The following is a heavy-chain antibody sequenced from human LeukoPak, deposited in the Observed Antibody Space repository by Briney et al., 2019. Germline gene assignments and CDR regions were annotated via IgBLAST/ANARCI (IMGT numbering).Heavy chain of an antibody. J-gene: IGHJ3*02. D-gene: IGHD2-2*01. CDR2: IWYDGGNK. V-gene: IGHV3-33*01. Sequence: GGSLRLSCAASGFTFSSCGMHWVRQAPGKELEWVAVIWYDGGNKYYADSVKGRFTISRDNSKNTLYLQMNSLRAEDTAVYYCARAPVPAAILGAFDIWGQGTMVTVSS. CDR1: GFTFSSCG. CDR3: ARAPVPAAILGAFDI.